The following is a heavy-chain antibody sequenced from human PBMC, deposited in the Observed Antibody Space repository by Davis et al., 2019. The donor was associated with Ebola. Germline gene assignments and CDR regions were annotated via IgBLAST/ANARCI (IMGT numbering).Heavy chain of an antibody. Sequence: SVKVSCKASGYTFTSYAINWVRQAPGQGLEWMGGIIPIFGTANYAQKFQGRVTITADKSTSTAYMELSSLRSEDTAVYYCASSNSTLDWYFDLWGRGTLVTVSS. CDR3: ASSNSTLDWYFDL. D-gene: IGHD2/OR15-2a*01. V-gene: IGHV1-69*06. CDR2: IIPIFGTA. J-gene: IGHJ2*01. CDR1: GYTFTSYA.